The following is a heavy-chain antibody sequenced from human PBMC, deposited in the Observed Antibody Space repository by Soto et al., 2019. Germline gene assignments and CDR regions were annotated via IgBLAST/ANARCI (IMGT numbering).Heavy chain of an antibody. Sequence: GGSLRLSCAAYGFTFSSYGMHWVRQAPGKGLEWVAVISYDGSNKYYADSVKGRFTISRDNSKNTLYLQMNSLRAEDTAVYYCAKTYYDFWSGFHYYYYGMDVWCQGTTVTVSS. D-gene: IGHD3-3*01. CDR1: GFTFSSYG. J-gene: IGHJ6*02. CDR3: AKTYYDFWSGFHYYYYGMDV. V-gene: IGHV3-30*18. CDR2: ISYDGSNK.